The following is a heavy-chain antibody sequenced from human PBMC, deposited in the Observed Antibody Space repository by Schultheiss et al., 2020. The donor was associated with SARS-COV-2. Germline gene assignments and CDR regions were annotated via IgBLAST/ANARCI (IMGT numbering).Heavy chain of an antibody. V-gene: IGHV3-9*01. CDR3: AKDSGVQLWLQYFQH. CDR2: ISWNSGRI. J-gene: IGHJ1*01. D-gene: IGHD5-18*01. Sequence: GGSLRLSCAASGFTFSSYDMHWVRQAPGKGLEWVSAISWNSGRIFYADSVKGRFTISRDNAKNSLHLQMNSLRAEDTALYYCAKDSGVQLWLQYFQHWGQGTLVTVSS. CDR1: GFTFSSYD.